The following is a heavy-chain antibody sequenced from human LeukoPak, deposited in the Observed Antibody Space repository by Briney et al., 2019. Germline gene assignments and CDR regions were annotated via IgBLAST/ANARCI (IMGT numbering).Heavy chain of an antibody. J-gene: IGHJ4*02. Sequence: GGSLRLSCAASGFTFSSYGMSWVRQAPGKGLEWVSAISGSGGSTYYADSVKGRFTISRDNSKNTLYLQMNSLRAEDTAVYYCAKTFNRAYTYGPADNWGQGTLVTVSS. CDR2: ISGSGGST. CDR3: AKTFNRAYTYGPADN. CDR1: GFTFSSYG. V-gene: IGHV3-23*01. D-gene: IGHD5-18*01.